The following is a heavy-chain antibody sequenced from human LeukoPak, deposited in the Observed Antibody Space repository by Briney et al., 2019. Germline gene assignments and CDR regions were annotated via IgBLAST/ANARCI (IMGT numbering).Heavy chain of an antibody. D-gene: IGHD3-16*02. CDR1: GGTFSSYA. CDR3: AREVYDYVWGSDRYLDY. CDR2: IIPIFGTA. V-gene: IGHV1-69*13. J-gene: IGHJ4*02. Sequence: ASVKVSCKASGGTFSSYAISWVRQAPGQGLEWMGGIIPIFGTANYAQKFQGRVTITADESTSTAYMELSSLRSEDTAVYYCAREVYDYVWGSDRYLDYWGQGTRVTVSS.